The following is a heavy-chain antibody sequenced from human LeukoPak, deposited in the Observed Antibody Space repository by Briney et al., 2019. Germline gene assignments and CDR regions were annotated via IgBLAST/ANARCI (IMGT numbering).Heavy chain of an antibody. V-gene: IGHV3-30-3*01. CDR1: GFTFSSYA. J-gene: IGHJ3*02. CDR2: ISYDGSNK. Sequence: PGGSLRLSCAASGFTFSSYAMHWVRQAPGKGLEWVAVISYDGSNKYYADSVKGRFTISRDNSKNTLYLQMNSLRAEDTAVYYCATPYYYDSSWYDAFDIWGQGTMVTASS. D-gene: IGHD3-22*01. CDR3: ATPYYYDSSWYDAFDI.